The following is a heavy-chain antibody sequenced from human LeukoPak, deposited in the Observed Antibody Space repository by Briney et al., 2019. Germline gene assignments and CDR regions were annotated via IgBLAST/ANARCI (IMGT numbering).Heavy chain of an antibody. D-gene: IGHD6-13*01. CDR1: GYTFTSYA. Sequence: ASVKVSCKASGYTFTSYAMHWVRQAPGQRLEWMGWINAGNGNTKYPQKFQGRVTITRDTSASTAYMELSSLRSEDTAVYYCARGAAAYDAFDIWGQGTMVTVSS. CDR2: INAGNGNT. J-gene: IGHJ3*02. V-gene: IGHV1-3*01. CDR3: ARGAAAYDAFDI.